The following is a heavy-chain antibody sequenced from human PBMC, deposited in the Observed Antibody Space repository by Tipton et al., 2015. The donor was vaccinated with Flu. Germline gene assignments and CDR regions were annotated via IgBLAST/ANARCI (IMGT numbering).Heavy chain of an antibody. CDR3: AGRDYSNYVSEPQNWFDP. Sequence: GLVKPSETLSLTCGVSGDSVRSSNYYWGWIRQPPGKGLEWIGNTFHSGNTYLNPSLKSRVTISIDTSKNQFSLKLSSVTAADTAVYYCAGRDYSNYVSEPQNWFDPWGQGALVTVSS. V-gene: IGHV4-39*07. J-gene: IGHJ5*02. CDR1: GDSVRSSNYY. CDR2: TFHSGNT. D-gene: IGHD4-11*01.